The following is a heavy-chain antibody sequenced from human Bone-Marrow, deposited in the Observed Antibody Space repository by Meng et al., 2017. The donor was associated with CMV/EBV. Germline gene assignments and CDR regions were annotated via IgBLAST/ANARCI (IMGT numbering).Heavy chain of an antibody. CDR1: GFTFSSYW. Sequence: GESLKISCAASGFTFSSYWMSWVRQAPGKGLEWVAFIRYDGSNKYYADSVKGRFTISRDNSKNTLYLQMNSLRAEDTAVYYCAKDGVTVVPAANEYYFDYWGQGTLVTVSS. D-gene: IGHD2-2*01. J-gene: IGHJ4*02. CDR3: AKDGVTVVPAANEYYFDY. CDR2: IRYDGSNK. V-gene: IGHV3-30*02.